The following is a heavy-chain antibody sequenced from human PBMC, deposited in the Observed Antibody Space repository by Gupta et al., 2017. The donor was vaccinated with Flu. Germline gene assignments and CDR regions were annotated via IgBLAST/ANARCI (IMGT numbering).Heavy chain of an antibody. CDR3: AKIELGNNWYFDL. V-gene: IGHV3-23*01. CDR1: GFTFSSYA. D-gene: IGHD7-27*01. Sequence: EVQLLESGGGLVQPGGSLRLSCAASGFTFSSYAMSWVRQAPGKGLEWVSAISGSGGSTYYADAVKGRFTISRDNSKNTLYLQMNSLRAEDTAVYYCAKIELGNNWYFDLWGRGTLVTVSS. J-gene: IGHJ2*01. CDR2: ISGSGGST.